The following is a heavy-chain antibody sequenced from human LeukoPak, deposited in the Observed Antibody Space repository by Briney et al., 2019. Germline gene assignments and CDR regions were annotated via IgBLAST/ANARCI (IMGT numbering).Heavy chain of an antibody. V-gene: IGHV1-69*05. CDR2: VIPIFGTA. J-gene: IGHJ4*02. D-gene: IGHD6-19*01. Sequence: AASVKVSCKASGYTFTGHWMHWVRQAPGQGLEWMGRVIPIFGTANYAQKSQGRVTITTDESTSTAYMELSSLRSEDTAVYYCAVESGSSGFLPFDYWGQGTLVTVSS. CDR3: AVESGSSGFLPFDY. CDR1: GYTFTGHW.